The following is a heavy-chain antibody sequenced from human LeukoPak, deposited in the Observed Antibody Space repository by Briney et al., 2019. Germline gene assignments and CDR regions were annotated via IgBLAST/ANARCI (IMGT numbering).Heavy chain of an antibody. D-gene: IGHD3-10*01. CDR1: GFTFSSYG. J-gene: IGHJ4*02. Sequence: PGRSLRLSCAASGFTFSSYGMHWVRQAPGKGLEWVAVISYDGSNKYYADSVKGRFTISRDNSKNTLYLQMNSLRAEDTAVYYCARRGSAKAFDDWGQGTLVTVSS. CDR2: ISYDGSNK. CDR3: ARRGSAKAFDD. V-gene: IGHV3-30*03.